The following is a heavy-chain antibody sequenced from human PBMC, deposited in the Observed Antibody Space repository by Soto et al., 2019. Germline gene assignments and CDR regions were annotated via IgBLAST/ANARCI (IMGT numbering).Heavy chain of an antibody. V-gene: IGHV1-46*01. Sequence: QVQLVQSGAEVKKSGASVKVSCQSSGYTFISYAMYWVRQAPGQGLEWMGIISPRDGTTTYALNFQGRITVTRDAATSTVYMELRNLRSEDTAVYYCARGGGTLDYWGQGTLVTVSS. CDR1: GYTFISYA. CDR2: ISPRDGTT. J-gene: IGHJ4*02. CDR3: ARGGGTLDY.